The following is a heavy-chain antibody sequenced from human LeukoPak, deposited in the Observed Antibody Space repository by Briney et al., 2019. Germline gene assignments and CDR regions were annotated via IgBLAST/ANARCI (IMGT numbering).Heavy chain of an antibody. J-gene: IGHJ4*02. CDR1: GFTFTNFW. V-gene: IGHV4-59*01. CDR2: IYYSGST. Sequence: GSLRLSCAASGFTFTNFWMSWIRQPPGKGLEWIGYIYYSGSTNYNPSLKSRVTISVDTSKNQFSLKLSSVTAADTAVYYCARALTSPYYDSSGLRYFDYWGQGTLVTVSS. CDR3: ARALTSPYYDSSGLRYFDY. D-gene: IGHD3-22*01.